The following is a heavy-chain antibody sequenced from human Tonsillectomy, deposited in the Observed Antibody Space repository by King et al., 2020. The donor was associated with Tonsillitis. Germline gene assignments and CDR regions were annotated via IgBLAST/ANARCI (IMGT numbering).Heavy chain of an antibody. CDR2: ISDTSSSI. Sequence: VQLVESGGGLVQPGGSLRLSCAASGFSFSSYSMNWVRQAPGKGLEWISYISDTSSSIYQADSVKGRFTISRDNTKNSLYLQMNSLRAEDTAVYYCAREFRTLAAGSDYWGHGILVTVSS. J-gene: IGHJ4*01. V-gene: IGHV3-48*01. D-gene: IGHD6-13*01. CDR3: AREFRTLAAGSDY. CDR1: GFSFSSYS.